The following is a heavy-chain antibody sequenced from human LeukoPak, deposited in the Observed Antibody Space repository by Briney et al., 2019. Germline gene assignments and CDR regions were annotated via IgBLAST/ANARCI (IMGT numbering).Heavy chain of an antibody. CDR2: ISSSSSYI. Sequence: GVSLRLSCAASGFTISSYYMNWVRQAPGKGLEWVSTISSSSSYIYYADSVKGRFTVSRDNAKNSLYLFMDSLRAEDTAVYYCARKVGIFDAFDIWGRGTFVTVSS. CDR3: ARKVGIFDAFDI. CDR1: GFTISSYY. J-gene: IGHJ3*02. V-gene: IGHV3-21*01. D-gene: IGHD2-21*01.